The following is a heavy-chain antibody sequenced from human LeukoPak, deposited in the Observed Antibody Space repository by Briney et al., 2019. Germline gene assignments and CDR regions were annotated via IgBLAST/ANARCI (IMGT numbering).Heavy chain of an antibody. J-gene: IGHJ4*02. CDR3: AKGARTTVTTDQFDY. CDR2: ISSSGSTI. CDR1: GFTFSDYY. D-gene: IGHD4-17*01. Sequence: PGGSLRLSCAASGFTFSDYYMSWIRQAPGKGLEWVSYISSSGSTIYYADSVKGRFTISRDNSKNTLYPQMNSLRAEDTAVYYCAKGARTTVTTDQFDYWGQGTLVTVSS. V-gene: IGHV3-11*01.